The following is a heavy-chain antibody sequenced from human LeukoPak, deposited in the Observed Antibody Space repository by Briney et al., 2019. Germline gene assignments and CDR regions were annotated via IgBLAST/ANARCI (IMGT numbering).Heavy chain of an antibody. V-gene: IGHV3-23*01. CDR1: GFTFSSYA. D-gene: IGHD2-21*02. CDR2: ISNSGGTT. CDR3: AKRVVVTATKYFDY. J-gene: IGHJ4*02. Sequence: GGSLRLSCAASGFTFSSYAMSWVRQAPGKGLEWVSSISNSGGTTYYADSVRGRFTISRDNSKNTLYLQMNSLRAEDTAGYYCAKRVVVTATKYFDYWGQGALVTVSS.